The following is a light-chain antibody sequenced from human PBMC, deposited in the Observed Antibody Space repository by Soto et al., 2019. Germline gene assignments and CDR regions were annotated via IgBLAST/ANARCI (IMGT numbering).Light chain of an antibody. J-gene: IGLJ1*01. CDR1: SGDIGSYNY. CDR2: AVP. V-gene: IGLV2-14*01. Sequence: QSVLTQPASVSGSPGQSITISCTGTSGDIGSYNYVSWFQHHPGKAPKLILFAVPDRPSGVSNRFSGSRSGNTASLTISGLQPEDEAIYYCSSYTRSTTHVFGTGTKVTVL. CDR3: SSYTRSTTHV.